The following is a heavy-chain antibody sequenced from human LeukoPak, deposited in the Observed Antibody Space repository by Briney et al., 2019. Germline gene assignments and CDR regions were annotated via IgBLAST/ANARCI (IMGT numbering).Heavy chain of an antibody. J-gene: IGHJ4*02. D-gene: IGHD3-10*01. CDR3: ARDAAYYYGSGSYRNGLDY. CDR2: INHSGST. V-gene: IGHV4-34*01. Sequence: SETLSLTCAVYGGSFSGYYWSWIRQPPGKGLEWIGEINHSGSTNYNPSLKSRVTMSVDTSKNQFSLKLSSVTAADTAVYYCARDAAYYYGSGSYRNGLDYWGQGSLVTVSS. CDR1: GGSFSGYY.